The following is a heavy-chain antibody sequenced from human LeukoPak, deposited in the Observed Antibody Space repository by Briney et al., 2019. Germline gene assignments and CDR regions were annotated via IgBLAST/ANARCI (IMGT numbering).Heavy chain of an antibody. CDR2: IYYSGST. D-gene: IGHD4-17*01. CDR3: ARPLGMITVTPFDY. Sequence: PSETLSLTCTVSVGSISSYYGSWIRRPPGKGLEWIGYIYYSGSTNYNPSLKSRVTISVDTSKNQFSLKLSSVTAADTAVYYCARPLGMITVTPFDYWGQGTLVTVSS. J-gene: IGHJ4*02. V-gene: IGHV4-59*08. CDR1: VGSISSYY.